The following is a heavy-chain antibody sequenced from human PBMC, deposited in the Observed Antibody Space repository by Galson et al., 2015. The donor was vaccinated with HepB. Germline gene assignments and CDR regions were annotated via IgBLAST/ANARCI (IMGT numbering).Heavy chain of an antibody. V-gene: IGHV3-30-3*01. CDR2: ISYDGSNK. Sequence: SLRLSCAASGFTFSTYAMHWVRQAPGKGLEWVALISYDGSNKYDADSVKGRFTISRDNSKNTLYLQMNSLRPEDTAVYYCARGGCGGISCYFNAFDIWGQGTKVTVSS. CDR3: ARGGCGGISCYFNAFDI. J-gene: IGHJ3*02. CDR1: GFTFSTYA. D-gene: IGHD2-2*01.